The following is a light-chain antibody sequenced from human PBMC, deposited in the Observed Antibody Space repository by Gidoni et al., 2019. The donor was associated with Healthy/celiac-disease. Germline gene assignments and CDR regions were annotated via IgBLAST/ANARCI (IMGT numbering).Light chain of an antibody. CDR1: QSVSSSY. V-gene: IGKV3-20*01. CDR3: QQDGSAHVT. Sequence: DIVLTQSPGTLSLSPGESATLSCRASQSVSSSYLAWYQQKPGQAPRLLIYGASSRATGIPERCSGSGSGTDCTLTISRLEPEDFAVYYWQQDGSAHVTCGQGTKLEIK. J-gene: IGKJ2*01. CDR2: GAS.